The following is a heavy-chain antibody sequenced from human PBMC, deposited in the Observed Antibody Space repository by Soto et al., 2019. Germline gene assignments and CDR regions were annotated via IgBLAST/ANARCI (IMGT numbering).Heavy chain of an antibody. Sequence: SETLSLTCTVSGGSISSYYWSWIRQPPGKGLEWIGYIYYSGSTNYNPSLKSRVTISVDTSKNQFSLKLSSVTAADTAVYYCARSGVGGWFDPWGQGTLVTVSS. D-gene: IGHD1-26*01. CDR2: IYYSGST. CDR1: GGSISSYY. J-gene: IGHJ5*02. CDR3: ARSGVGGWFDP. V-gene: IGHV4-59*08.